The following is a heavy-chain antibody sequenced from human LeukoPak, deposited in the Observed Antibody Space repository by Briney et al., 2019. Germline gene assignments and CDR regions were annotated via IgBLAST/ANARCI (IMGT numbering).Heavy chain of an antibody. CDR3: ARVHYYGSGSHPSYYYYGMDV. CDR1: GGSISSYY. V-gene: IGHV4-59*01. J-gene: IGHJ6*02. Sequence: SETLSLTCTVSGGSISSYYWSWIQQPPGKGLEWIGYIYYSGSTNYNPSLKSRVTISVDTSKNQFSLKLSSVTAADTAVYYCARVHYYGSGSHPSYYYYGMDVWGQGTTVTVSS. CDR2: IYYSGST. D-gene: IGHD3-10*01.